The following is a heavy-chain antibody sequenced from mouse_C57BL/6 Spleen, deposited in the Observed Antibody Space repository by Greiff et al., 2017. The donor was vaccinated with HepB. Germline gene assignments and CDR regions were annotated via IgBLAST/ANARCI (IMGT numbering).Heavy chain of an antibody. CDR2: IDPETGGT. Sequence: VKLVESGAELVRPGASVTLSCKASGYTFTDYEMHWVKQTPVHGLEWIGAIDPETGGTAYNQKFKGKAILTADKSSSTAYMELRSLTSEDSAVYYCTRGGKAFAYWGQGTLVTVSA. J-gene: IGHJ3*01. CDR3: TRGGKAFAY. CDR1: GYTFTDYE. V-gene: IGHV1-15*01.